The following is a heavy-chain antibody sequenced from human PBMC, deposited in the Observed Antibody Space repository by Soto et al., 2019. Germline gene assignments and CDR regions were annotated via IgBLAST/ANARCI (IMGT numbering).Heavy chain of an antibody. V-gene: IGHV1-69*13. J-gene: IGHJ1*01. CDR2: IIPVFGRP. Sequence: ASVKVSCKASGCTFSSFGISWVRQAPGQGLEWMGGIIPVFGRPNYAQRFRGRLTITADESTNTSYMELIDLTSEDTAVYYCAREESGYDFWGQGTQGIVSS. CDR1: GCTFSSFG. CDR3: AREESGYDF. D-gene: IGHD5-12*01.